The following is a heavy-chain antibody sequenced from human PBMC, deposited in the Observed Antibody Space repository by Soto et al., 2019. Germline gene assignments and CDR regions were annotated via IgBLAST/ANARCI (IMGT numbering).Heavy chain of an antibody. J-gene: IGHJ5*02. Sequence: GGSLRLSCAASGFTFSSYAMSWVRQAPGKGLEWVSAISGSGGSTYYADSVKGRFTISRDNSKNTLYLQMNSLRAEDTAVYYCAKGLFLYDSSGYHPWSWFDPWGQGTLVTVSS. D-gene: IGHD3-22*01. CDR2: ISGSGGST. V-gene: IGHV3-23*01. CDR1: GFTFSSYA. CDR3: AKGLFLYDSSGYHPWSWFDP.